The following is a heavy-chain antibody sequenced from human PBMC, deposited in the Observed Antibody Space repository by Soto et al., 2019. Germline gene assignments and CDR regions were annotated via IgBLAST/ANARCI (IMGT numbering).Heavy chain of an antibody. V-gene: IGHV3-30-3*01. CDR2: ISYDGSNK. CDR1: GFTFSSYA. D-gene: IGHD6-19*01. J-gene: IGHJ3*02. CDR3: ARGPSSGWYENDAFDI. Sequence: VQLVESGGGVVQPGRSLRLSCAASGFTFSSYAMHWVRQAPGKGLEWVAVISYDGSNKYYADSVKGRFTISRDNSKNTLYLQMNSLRAEDTAVYYCARGPSSGWYENDAFDIWGQGTMVTVSS.